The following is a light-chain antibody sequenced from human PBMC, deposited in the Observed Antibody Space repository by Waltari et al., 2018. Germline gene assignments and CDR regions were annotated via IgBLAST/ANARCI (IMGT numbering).Light chain of an antibody. CDR3: CSYAGSYTYV. V-gene: IGLV2-11*01. J-gene: IGLJ1*01. CDR2: DVY. Sequence: QSALTQPRSVSGSPGQSVTISCPGTSSNVGTYKYVSWYQQPPGKAPRLLIYDVYKRPSGVPDRFSGSKSGNTASLTISGLQAEDEADYYCCSYAGSYTYVFGSVTEVTVL. CDR1: SSNVGTYKY.